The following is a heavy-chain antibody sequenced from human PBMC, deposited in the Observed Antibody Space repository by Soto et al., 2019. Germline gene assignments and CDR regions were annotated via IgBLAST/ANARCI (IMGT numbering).Heavy chain of an antibody. Sequence: GSLRLSCAASGFTFSSYWMSWVRQAPGKGLEWVANIKQDGSEKYYVDSVKGRFTISRDNAKNSLYPQMNSLRAEDTAVYYCARDYYYDSSGSILDYWGQGTLVTVSS. J-gene: IGHJ4*02. V-gene: IGHV3-7*01. CDR2: IKQDGSEK. CDR1: GFTFSSYW. CDR3: ARDYYYDSSGSILDY. D-gene: IGHD3-22*01.